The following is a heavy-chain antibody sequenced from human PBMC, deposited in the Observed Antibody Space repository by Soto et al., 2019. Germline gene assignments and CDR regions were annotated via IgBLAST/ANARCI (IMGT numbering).Heavy chain of an antibody. D-gene: IGHD1-26*01. CDR3: ARLIVGATALVDY. CDR1: GGSISSSSYY. Sequence: QLQLQESGPGLVKPSETLSLTCTVSGGSISSSSYYWGWIRQPPGKGLEWIGSIYYSGSTYYNPSLKSRVTISVDTSKNQFSLKLSSVTAADTAVYYCARLIVGATALVDYWGQGTLVTVSS. J-gene: IGHJ4*02. CDR2: IYYSGST. V-gene: IGHV4-39*01.